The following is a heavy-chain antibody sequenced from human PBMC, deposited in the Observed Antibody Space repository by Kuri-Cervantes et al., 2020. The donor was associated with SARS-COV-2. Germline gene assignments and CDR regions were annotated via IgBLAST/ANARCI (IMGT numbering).Heavy chain of an antibody. CDR1: GWSFSGYY. CDR2: INHSGST. CDR3: ARRHFEGSITGTTRGTFDY. D-gene: IGHD1-7*01. V-gene: IGHV4-34*01. Sequence: SETLSLTCAVYGWSFSGYYWSWIRQPPGKGLEWIGEINHSGSTNYNPSLKSRDTISVDTSKNQFSLKLSSVTAADAAVYYCARRHFEGSITGTTRGTFDYWGQGTLVNVSS. J-gene: IGHJ4*02.